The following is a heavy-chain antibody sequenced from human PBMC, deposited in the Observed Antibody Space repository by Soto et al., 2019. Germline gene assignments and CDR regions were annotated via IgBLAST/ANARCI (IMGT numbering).Heavy chain of an antibody. V-gene: IGHV3-21*01. CDR3: ARDGAGWQPLD. CDR2: ISSSSSYI. CDR1: GFTFSSYS. J-gene: IGHJ4*02. D-gene: IGHD1-26*01. Sequence: EVQLVESGGGLVKPGGSLRLSCAASGFTFSSYSMNWVRQAPGKGLEWVSSISSSSSYIYYADSVKGRFTISRDNAKNSLYLQMNSRRAEDTAVYYCARDGAGWQPLDWGQGTLVTVSS.